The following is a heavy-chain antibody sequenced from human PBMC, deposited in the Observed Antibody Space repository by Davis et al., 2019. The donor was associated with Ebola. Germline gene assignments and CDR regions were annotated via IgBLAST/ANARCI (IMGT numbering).Heavy chain of an antibody. CDR3: ARVQGYCSSTSCFLTY. J-gene: IGHJ4*02. V-gene: IGHV3-11*01. D-gene: IGHD2-2*01. CDR1: GFTFSDYY. CDR2: ISSSGSTI. Sequence: GESLKISCAASGFTFSDYYMSWIRQAPGKGLEWVSYISSSGSTIYYADSVKGRFTISRDNAKNSLYLQMNSLRAEDTAVYYCARVQGYCSSTSCFLTYWGQGTLVTVSS.